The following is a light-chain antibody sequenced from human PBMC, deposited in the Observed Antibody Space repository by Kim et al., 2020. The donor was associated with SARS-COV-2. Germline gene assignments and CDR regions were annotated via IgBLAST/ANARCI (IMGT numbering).Light chain of an antibody. Sequence: SPGKRAPLAGRPSQSVRSGYLAWYQQKPGQAPRLLIYDASRRATGIPDRFSGSGSGTDFTLTISRLEPEDFAVYYCQQYTGSPITFGQGTRLEIK. V-gene: IGKV3-20*01. CDR1: QSVRSGY. J-gene: IGKJ5*01. CDR2: DAS. CDR3: QQYTGSPIT.